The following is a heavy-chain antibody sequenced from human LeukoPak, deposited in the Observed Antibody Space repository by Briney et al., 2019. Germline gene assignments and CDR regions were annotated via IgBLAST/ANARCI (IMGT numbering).Heavy chain of an antibody. J-gene: IGHJ3*02. CDR2: ITYDGSNG. D-gene: IGHD5-12*01. Sequence: PGRSLRLCCAASGFPFSSYGIHWVRQAPGKGLEWVAVITYDGSNGYFADSVKGRFTISRDNSRNTLSLQMNSLRAEDTAVYYCAKRATDDALDIWGRGTMVTVSS. V-gene: IGHV3-30*18. CDR1: GFPFSSYG. CDR3: AKRATDDALDI.